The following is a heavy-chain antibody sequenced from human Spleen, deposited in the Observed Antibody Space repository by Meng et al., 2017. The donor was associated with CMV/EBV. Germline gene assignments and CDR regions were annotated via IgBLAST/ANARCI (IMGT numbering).Heavy chain of an antibody. V-gene: IGHV3-33*06. CDR1: GFPFGNSA. CDR3: AKGPTDFWSGYYIVS. Sequence: SGFPFGNSAMHWVRQAPGKGLQWVALIWYDGSNEYYADSVQGRFSISRDNSKHTLYLQMNSLRAEDTAVYYCAKGPTDFWSGYYIVSWGQGTLVTVSS. CDR2: IWYDGSNE. D-gene: IGHD3-3*01. J-gene: IGHJ5*02.